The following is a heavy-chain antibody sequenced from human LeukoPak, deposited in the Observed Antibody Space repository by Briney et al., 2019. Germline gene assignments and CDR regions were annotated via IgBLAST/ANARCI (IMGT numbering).Heavy chain of an antibody. Sequence: SETLSLTCTVSGGSLSSYYWSWIRQPAGKGLEWIGRIYTSGTTNYNPSLKSRVTMSVDTFKNQFSLKLYSVTAADTAVYYCARELGYCSSTSCYGFDPWGQGTLVIVSS. CDR3: ARELGYCSSTSCYGFDP. CDR1: GGSLSSYY. CDR2: IYTSGTT. J-gene: IGHJ5*02. D-gene: IGHD2-2*01. V-gene: IGHV4-4*07.